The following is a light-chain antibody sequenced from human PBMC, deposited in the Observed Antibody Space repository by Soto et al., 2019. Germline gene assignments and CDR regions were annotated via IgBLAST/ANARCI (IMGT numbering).Light chain of an antibody. CDR1: CSDVCGYNF. J-gene: IGLJ1*01. Sequence: QSALTQPPSASGSPGQSVTISCTGTCSDVCGYNFVSWYQQYPGKVPKLMVYEVNKRPSGVPDRFSGSKSGNTASLTVSGLQAEDEADYYCTSYAGGNNVFGTGTKLTVL. CDR2: EVN. CDR3: TSYAGGNNV. V-gene: IGLV2-8*01.